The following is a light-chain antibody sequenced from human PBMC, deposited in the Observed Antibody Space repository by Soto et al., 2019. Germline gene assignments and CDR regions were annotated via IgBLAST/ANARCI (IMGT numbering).Light chain of an antibody. CDR3: QQTSSFPLT. V-gene: IGKV1-12*01. Sequence: DIQMTQSPSSVSASVGDSLTITCRASQGSTSWVAWYQHKPGRAPKLLIYAESRLQSGVPSRFRGSGSGTDVNLPISSLQPEVFGTFYWQQTSSFPLTLVGGTKVEIK. CDR2: AES. J-gene: IGKJ4*01. CDR1: QGSTSW.